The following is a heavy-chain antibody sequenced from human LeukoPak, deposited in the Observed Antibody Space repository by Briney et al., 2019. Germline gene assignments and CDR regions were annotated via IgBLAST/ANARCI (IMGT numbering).Heavy chain of an antibody. CDR2: TSYDGSNK. CDR3: ARATNYYYDSSGYAPNFDY. Sequence: GGSLRLSCAASGFTFSSYSMHWVRRAPGKGLKWVALTSYDGSNKYHADSVKGRFTISRDNSKNTLYLQMNSLRAEDTAVYYCARATNYYYDSSGYAPNFDYWGQGTLVTVSS. V-gene: IGHV3-30*04. CDR1: GFTFSSYS. J-gene: IGHJ4*02. D-gene: IGHD3-22*01.